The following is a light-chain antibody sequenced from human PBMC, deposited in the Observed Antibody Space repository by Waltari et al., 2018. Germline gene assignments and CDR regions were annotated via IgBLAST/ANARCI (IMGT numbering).Light chain of an antibody. CDR1: QSISTY. CDR3: QQSYTPPPT. J-gene: IGKJ5*01. V-gene: IGKV1-39*01. Sequence: QMTQSPSSLSASVGDRGTIACRASQSISTYLNWYRHKPGKAPELLIFAASSLQSGVPSRFSGSGSGTDFTLTISSLQAEDFATYYCQQSYTPPPTFGQGTRLDIK. CDR2: AAS.